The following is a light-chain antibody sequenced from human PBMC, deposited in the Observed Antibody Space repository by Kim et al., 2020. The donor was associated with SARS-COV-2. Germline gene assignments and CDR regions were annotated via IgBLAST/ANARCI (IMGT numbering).Light chain of an antibody. J-gene: IGKJ1*01. CDR1: QSIDSY. CDR3: QQYNSWPRT. CDR2: YAS. Sequence: EIVMTQSPATLSVSPGERATLSCRASQSIDSYLIWYQQKPGQAPRLLIYYASTRATGIPARFSGRGSGTEFTLTISSLQSEDFAVYYCQQYNSWPRTFGQGTKVDIK. V-gene: IGKV3-15*01.